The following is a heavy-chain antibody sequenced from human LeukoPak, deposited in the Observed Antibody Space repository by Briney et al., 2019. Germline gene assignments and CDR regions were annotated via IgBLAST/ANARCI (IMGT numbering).Heavy chain of an antibody. CDR1: GGSISSSSYY. Sequence: PSETLSLTCTVSGGSISSSSYYWGWIRQPPGKGLEWIGSIYYSGSTYYNPSLKSRVTISVDTSKNQFSLKLSSVTAADTAVYYCARDYYDSSHFDYWGQGTLVTVSS. D-gene: IGHD3-22*01. CDR3: ARDYYDSSHFDY. J-gene: IGHJ4*02. CDR2: IYYSGST. V-gene: IGHV4-39*07.